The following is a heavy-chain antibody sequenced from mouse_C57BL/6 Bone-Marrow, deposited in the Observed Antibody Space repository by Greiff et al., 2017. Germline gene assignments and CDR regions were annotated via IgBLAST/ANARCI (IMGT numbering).Heavy chain of an antibody. CDR3: AIPLHYYAMDY. D-gene: IGHD2-1*01. Sequence: VKQRPGQGLEWIGRIHPSDSDTNYNQKFKGKATLTVDKSSSTAYMQLSSLTSEDSAVYYCAIPLHYYAMDYWGQGTSVTVSS. CDR2: IHPSDSDT. J-gene: IGHJ4*01. V-gene: IGHV1-74*01.